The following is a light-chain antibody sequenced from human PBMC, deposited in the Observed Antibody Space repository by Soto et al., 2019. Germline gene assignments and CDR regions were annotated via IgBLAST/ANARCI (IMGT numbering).Light chain of an antibody. J-gene: IGKJ1*01. CDR1: QSISSW. Sequence: DIQMTQSPSTLSASVGDRVTITCRASQSISSWLAWYQQXXXKAPKLLIYKASTLQSGVPSRFSGSGSGTEFTLAISSLQPDDSATYYCQQYNDNWTFGQGTKVEIK. CDR3: QQYNDNWT. V-gene: IGKV1-5*03. CDR2: KAS.